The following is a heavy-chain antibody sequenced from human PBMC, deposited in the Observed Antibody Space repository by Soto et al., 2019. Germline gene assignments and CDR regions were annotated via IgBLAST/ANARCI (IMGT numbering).Heavy chain of an antibody. V-gene: IGHV3-23*01. J-gene: IGHJ5*02. CDR2: ISGSGGST. Sequence: GGSLRLSCAASGFTFSSYAMSWVRQAPGKGLEWVSAISGSGGSTYYADSVKGRFIISRDNSKNTLYLQMNSLRAEDTAVYYCANLEDIVVVPAASWGQGTLVTVSS. CDR3: ANLEDIVVVPAAS. CDR1: GFTFSSYA. D-gene: IGHD2-2*01.